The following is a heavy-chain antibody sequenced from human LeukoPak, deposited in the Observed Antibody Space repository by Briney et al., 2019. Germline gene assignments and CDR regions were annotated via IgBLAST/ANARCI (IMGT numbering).Heavy chain of an antibody. D-gene: IGHD3-3*01. CDR1: GFTFSSYT. J-gene: IGHJ4*02. V-gene: IGHV3-64*02. CDR3: ARLWSGNDY. Sequence: GGSLTLSCAVSGFTFSSYTMHWVRQAPGKGLEYVSAISSNGGSTYYADSVKGRFTISRDNSKNTLYLQMGSLRAEGMAVYYCARLWSGNDYWGQGTLVTVSS. CDR2: ISSNGGST.